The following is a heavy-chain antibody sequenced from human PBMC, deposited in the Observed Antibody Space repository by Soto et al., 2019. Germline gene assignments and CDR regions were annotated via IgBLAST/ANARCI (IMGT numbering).Heavy chain of an antibody. D-gene: IGHD6-19*01. Sequence: ASVKVSCKASGGTFSSYTIIWVRQAPGQGLEWMGRIIPILGIANYAQKFQGRVTITADKSTSTAYMELSSLRSEDTAVYYCARDGESIAVAGNNWFDPWGQGTLVTVSS. J-gene: IGHJ5*02. CDR3: ARDGESIAVAGNNWFDP. CDR1: GGTFSSYT. CDR2: IIPILGIA. V-gene: IGHV1-69*04.